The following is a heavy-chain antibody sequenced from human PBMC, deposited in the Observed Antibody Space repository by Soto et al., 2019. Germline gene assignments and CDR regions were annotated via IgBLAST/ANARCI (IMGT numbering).Heavy chain of an antibody. CDR3: ARGPLAAAGAYD. CDR1: GGSFSGYY. J-gene: IGHJ4*02. Sequence: SETLSLTCAVYGGSFSGYYWSWIRQPPGKGLEWIGEISHSGSTNYNPSLKSRVTISVDTSKNQFSLKLSSVTAADTAVYYCARGPLAAAGAYDWGQGTLVTVSS. D-gene: IGHD6-13*01. V-gene: IGHV4-34*01. CDR2: ISHSGST.